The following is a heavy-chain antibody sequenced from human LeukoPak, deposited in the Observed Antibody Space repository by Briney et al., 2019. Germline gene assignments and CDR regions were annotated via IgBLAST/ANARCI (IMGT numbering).Heavy chain of an antibody. CDR1: GYSISRGYY. D-gene: IGHD3-3*01. CDR2: IYHSGST. V-gene: IGHV4-38-2*02. J-gene: IGHJ6*03. CDR3: ARAGEPNYDFWSGYYYYMDV. Sequence: PSETLSLTCTASGYSISRGYYWGWIRQPPGKGLEGIGSIYHSGSTYYNPSLKSRVTISVDTSKNQFSLKLSSVTAADTAVYYCARAGEPNYDFWSGYYYYMDVWGKGTTVTVSS.